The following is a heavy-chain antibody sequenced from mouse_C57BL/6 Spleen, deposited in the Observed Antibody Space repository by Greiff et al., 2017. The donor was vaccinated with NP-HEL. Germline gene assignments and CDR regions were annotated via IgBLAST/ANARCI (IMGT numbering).Heavy chain of an antibody. J-gene: IGHJ1*03. D-gene: IGHD1-1*01. V-gene: IGHV8-8*01. CDR1: GFSLSTFGMG. CDR3: ARHYYGSSYWYFDV. Sequence: QVTLKVSGPGILQPSQTLSLTCSFSGFSLSTFGMGVGWIRQPSGKGLEWLAHIWWDDDKYYNPALKSRLTISKDTSKNQVFLKIANVDTADTATDYCARHYYGSSYWYFDVWGTGTAGTVSS. CDR2: IWWDDDK.